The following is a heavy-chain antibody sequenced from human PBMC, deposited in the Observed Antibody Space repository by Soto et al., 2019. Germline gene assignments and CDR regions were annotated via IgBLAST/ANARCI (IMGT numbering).Heavy chain of an antibody. V-gene: IGHV4-31*03. J-gene: IGHJ6*02. CDR3: ARDLRGNWNFYGMDV. CDR2: IYYSGST. CDR1: GGSISSGGYY. D-gene: IGHD1-1*01. Sequence: PSETLSLTCTVSGGSISSGGYYWSWIRQHPGKGLEWIGYIYYSGSTYYNPSLESRVTISVDTSKNQFSLKLSSVTAADTAVYYCARDLRGNWNFYGMDVWGQGTTVTVSS.